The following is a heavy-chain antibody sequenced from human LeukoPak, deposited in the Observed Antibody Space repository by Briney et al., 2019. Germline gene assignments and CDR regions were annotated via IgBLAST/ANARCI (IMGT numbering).Heavy chain of an antibody. V-gene: IGHV1-69*13. CDR2: IIPIFGTA. CDR3: ARVDSTAAAGTNYYYYYMDV. Sequence: SVKVSCKASGGTFSSYAISWVRQAPGQGLEWVGGIIPIFGTANYAQKFQGRVTITADESTSTAYMELSSLRSEDPEVYYCARVDSTAAAGTNYYYYYMDVWGKGTTVTVSS. J-gene: IGHJ6*03. CDR1: GGTFSSYA. D-gene: IGHD6-13*01.